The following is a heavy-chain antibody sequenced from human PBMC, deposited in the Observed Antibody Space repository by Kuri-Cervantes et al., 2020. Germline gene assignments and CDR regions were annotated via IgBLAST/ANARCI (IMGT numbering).Heavy chain of an antibody. CDR1: GGTFSSYA. CDR2: IIPIFGTA. Sequence: SVKVSCKASGGTFSSYAISWVRQAPGQGLEWMGGIIPIFGTANYAQKFQGRVTITTDESTSTAYMELSSLRSEDTAVYYCAKESPYTSSRYYYMDVWGKGTTVTVSS. V-gene: IGHV1-69*05. J-gene: IGHJ6*03. D-gene: IGHD4-11*01. CDR3: AKESPYTSSRYYYMDV.